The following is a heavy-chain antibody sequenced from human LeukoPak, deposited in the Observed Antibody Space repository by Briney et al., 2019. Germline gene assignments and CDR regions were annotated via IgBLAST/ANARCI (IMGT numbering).Heavy chain of an antibody. CDR2: IKQDGSEK. D-gene: IGHD1-26*01. V-gene: IGHV3-7*01. Sequence: PGGSLRLSCAAFGLTFNNYWMSWVRQAPGKGLEGVANIKQDGSEKCYVDSVKGRFTVSRDNAKNSLYLQMNSLRAEDTAVYYCARRRYSGSSQHFDYWGQGTLVTVSS. J-gene: IGHJ4*02. CDR1: GLTFNNYW. CDR3: ARRRYSGSSQHFDY.